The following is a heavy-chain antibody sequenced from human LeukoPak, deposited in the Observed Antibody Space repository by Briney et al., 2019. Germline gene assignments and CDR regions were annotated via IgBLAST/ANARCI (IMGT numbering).Heavy chain of an antibody. CDR2: IYYSGTT. Sequence: SETLSLTCAVSGYSISSDNYWVWIRQPPGQGLEWTGGIYYSGTTHYSPSLKGRVTISVDTSKNQFSLTVTSVTAADTAVYYCARRGDYWGQGTLVTVSS. CDR3: ARRGDY. V-gene: IGHV4-38-2*01. D-gene: IGHD3-10*01. J-gene: IGHJ4*02. CDR1: GYSISSDNY.